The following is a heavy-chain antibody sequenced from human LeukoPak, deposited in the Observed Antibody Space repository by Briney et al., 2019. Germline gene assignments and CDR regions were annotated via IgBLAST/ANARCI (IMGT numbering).Heavy chain of an antibody. CDR1: GYTFISYG. CDR3: AGAGAATGDWYFDL. CDR2: INPNSGGT. V-gene: IGHV1-2*02. Sequence: ASVKVSCKASGYTFISYGITWVRQAPGHGLEWMGWINPNSGGTNYAQKFQGRVTMTRDTSISTAYMELSRLRSDDTAVYYCAGAGAATGDWYFDLWGRGTLVTVSS. D-gene: IGHD6-13*01. J-gene: IGHJ2*01.